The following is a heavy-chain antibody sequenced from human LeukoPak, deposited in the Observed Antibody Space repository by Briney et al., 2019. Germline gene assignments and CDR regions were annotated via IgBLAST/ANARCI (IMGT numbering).Heavy chain of an antibody. D-gene: IGHD1-26*01. CDR2: INHSGSA. Sequence: SSETLSLTCAVYDGSFSGYYCSWIRQPPGKGLEWIGEINHSGSANYNPSLKSRVTIFLDTSKNQFSLNLSSVTAADTAVYYCARRGGSYFEIQNWFDPWGQGTLVTVSS. CDR3: ARRGGSYFEIQNWFDP. CDR1: DGSFSGYY. V-gene: IGHV4-34*01. J-gene: IGHJ5*02.